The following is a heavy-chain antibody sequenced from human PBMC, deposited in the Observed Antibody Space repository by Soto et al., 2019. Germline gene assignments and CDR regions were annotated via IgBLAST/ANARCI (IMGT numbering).Heavy chain of an antibody. J-gene: IGHJ4*02. Sequence: ASVKVSCKASGYTFTIYDINWVRQATGQGLEWVGWMNPNSGNTGYAQKFQGRVTMTRNTSISTAYMELSSLRAEDTAVYYCAKDQGSSWYEIDYWGQGTQVTVSS. CDR2: MNPNSGNT. CDR3: AKDQGSSWYEIDY. CDR1: GYTFTIYD. V-gene: IGHV1-8*01. D-gene: IGHD6-13*01.